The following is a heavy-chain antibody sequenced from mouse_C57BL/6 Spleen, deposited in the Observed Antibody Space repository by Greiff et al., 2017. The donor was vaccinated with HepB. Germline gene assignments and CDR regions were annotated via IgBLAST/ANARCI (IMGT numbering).Heavy chain of an antibody. CDR1: GFSLTSYG. J-gene: IGHJ2*01. Sequence: QVQLQQSGPGLVQPSQSLSITCTVSGFSLTSYGVHWVRQSPGKGLEWLGVIWRGGSTDYNAAFMSRLSITKDNSKSQVFFKMNSLQADDTAIYYCAKNSGYSNSYFDYWGQGTTLTVSS. V-gene: IGHV2-5*01. CDR2: IWRGGST. CDR3: AKNSGYSNSYFDY. D-gene: IGHD2-5*01.